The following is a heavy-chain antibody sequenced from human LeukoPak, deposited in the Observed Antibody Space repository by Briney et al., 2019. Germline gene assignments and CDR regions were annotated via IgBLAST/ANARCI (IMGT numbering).Heavy chain of an antibody. J-gene: IGHJ6*02. V-gene: IGHV4-30-4*01. Sequence: SQTLSLTCTVSGGSISSGDYYWSWIRQPPGKGLKWIGEINHSGSTNYNPSLKSRVTISVDTSKNQFSLKLSSVTAADTAVYYCARGDVGATLDFYYFDMDVWGRGTTVTVSS. CDR2: INHSGST. CDR1: GGSISSGDYY. D-gene: IGHD1-26*01. CDR3: ARGDVGATLDFYYFDMDV.